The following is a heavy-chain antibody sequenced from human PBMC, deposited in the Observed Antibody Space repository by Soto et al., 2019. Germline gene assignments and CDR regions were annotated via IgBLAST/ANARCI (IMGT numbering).Heavy chain of an antibody. D-gene: IGHD6-19*01. Sequence: ASVKVSCKASGYTFTSYDINWVRQATGQGLEWMGWMNPNSGNTGYAQKFQGRVTMTRNTSISTAYMELSSLRAEDTAIYYCAKQGITVAFDYFDLWGQGTMVTVSS. V-gene: IGHV1-8*01. J-gene: IGHJ3*01. CDR1: GYTFTSYD. CDR2: MNPNSGNT. CDR3: AKQGITVAFDYFDL.